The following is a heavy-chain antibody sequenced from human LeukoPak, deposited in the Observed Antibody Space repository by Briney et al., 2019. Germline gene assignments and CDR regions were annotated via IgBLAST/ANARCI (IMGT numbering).Heavy chain of an antibody. D-gene: IGHD1-26*01. CDR2: ITGSGTRT. J-gene: IGHJ4*02. V-gene: IGHV3-23*01. Sequence: KPGGSLRLSCAVSGFTFSIYAMRWVRQAPGKGLEWVSSITGSGTRTYSAASVKGRFTISRDNSKSTLYLQMNSLRAEDTAVYYCAKDGEVGTTMGRYFDYWGRGTLVTVSS. CDR1: GFTFSIYA. CDR3: AKDGEVGTTMGRYFDY.